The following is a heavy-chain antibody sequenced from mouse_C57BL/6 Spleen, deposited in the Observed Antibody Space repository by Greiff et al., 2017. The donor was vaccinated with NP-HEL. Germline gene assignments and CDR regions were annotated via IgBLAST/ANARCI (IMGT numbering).Heavy chain of an antibody. CDR1: GFNIKNTY. D-gene: IGHD3-2*02. Sequence: EVQLVESVAELVRPGASVKLSCTASGFNIKNTYMPWVKQRPEQGLEWLGRIDPANGNTKYAPKFQGKATLTADTSSHTAYLQLRSLTSEDAAIYYYARQTAQATGFAYWGQGTLVTVSA. CDR3: ARQTAQATGFAY. J-gene: IGHJ3*01. V-gene: IGHV14-3*01. CDR2: IDPANGNT.